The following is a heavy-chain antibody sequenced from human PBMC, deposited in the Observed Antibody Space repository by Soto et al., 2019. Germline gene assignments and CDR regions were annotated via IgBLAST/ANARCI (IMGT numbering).Heavy chain of an antibody. J-gene: IGHJ4*02. CDR1: GGSVNSGSYY. Sequence: QVHLQESGPGLVKPSETLSLTCAVSGGSVNSGSYYWSWIRQPPGKALEWIGYIYYSGSTNYNPSLKRRVTISLDTSKNQFSLKLTSVTAADTAVYYCARELRLGCISVDYWGQGTLVTVSS. V-gene: IGHV4-61*01. CDR3: ARELRLGCISVDY. CDR2: IYYSGST. D-gene: IGHD3-16*01.